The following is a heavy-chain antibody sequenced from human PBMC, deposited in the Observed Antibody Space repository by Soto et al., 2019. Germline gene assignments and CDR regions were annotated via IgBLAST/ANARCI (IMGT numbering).Heavy chain of an antibody. D-gene: IGHD3-9*01. CDR3: ARDALRNYDILTGYYHFDY. J-gene: IGHJ4*02. V-gene: IGHV1-18*01. CDR1: GYTFTSYG. CDR2: ISAYNGNT. Sequence: GASVKVSCKASGYTFTSYGISWVRQAPGQGLEWMGWISAYNGNTNYAQKLQGRVTMTTDTSTSTAYMELRSLRSDDTAVCYCARDALRNYDILTGYYHFDYWGQGTLVTFSS.